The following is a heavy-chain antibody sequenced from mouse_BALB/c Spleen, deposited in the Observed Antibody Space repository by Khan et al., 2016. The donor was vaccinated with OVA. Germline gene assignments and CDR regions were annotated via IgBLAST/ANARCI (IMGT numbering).Heavy chain of an antibody. Sequence: QVQLKESGAELMKPGASVKISCKATGYTFSSYWIEWVKQRPGYGLEWIGEILHGSNNTKYNKNFKGKATITANTSSNTAYMQLSSLTSEDSAVYYCARRNYNGSSSWFDYWGQGTLVTVSA. V-gene: IGHV1-9*01. J-gene: IGHJ3*01. CDR2: ILHGSNNT. D-gene: IGHD1-1*01. CDR3: ARRNYNGSSSWFDY. CDR1: GYTFSSYW.